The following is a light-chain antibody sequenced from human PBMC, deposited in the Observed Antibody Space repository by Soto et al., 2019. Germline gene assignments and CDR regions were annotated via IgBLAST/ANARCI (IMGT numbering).Light chain of an antibody. CDR1: PSVSSSY. V-gene: IGKV3-20*01. J-gene: IGKJ1*01. Sequence: EIVLTQSPGTPSLSPGERAPLSCRASPSVSSSYLAWYQQKPGQAPRLLIYGASSRATGIPDRFSGSGSGTDFTLTISRLEPEDFAVYYCQQYGSSPKTFGQGTKVDIK. CDR2: GAS. CDR3: QQYGSSPKT.